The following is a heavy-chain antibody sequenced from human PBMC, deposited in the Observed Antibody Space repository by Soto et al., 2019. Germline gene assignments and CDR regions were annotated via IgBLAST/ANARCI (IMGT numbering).Heavy chain of an antibody. J-gene: IGHJ4*02. CDR2: IYSSGST. CDR3: ARRPLNSNGAY. V-gene: IGHV3-53*01. CDR1: GFTVSSND. Sequence: EVQLVESGGDLIQPGGSLRLSCAASGFTVSSNDISWVRQAPGKGLEWVSLIYSSGSTKYADSVKGRFTISRDNSKNTVQLQMNTLRTEDTAVYYCARRPLNSNGAYWGQGTLVTVSS. D-gene: IGHD3-22*01.